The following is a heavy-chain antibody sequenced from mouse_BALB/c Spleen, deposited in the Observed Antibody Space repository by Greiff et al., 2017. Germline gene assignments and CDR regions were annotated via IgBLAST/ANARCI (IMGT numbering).Heavy chain of an antibody. D-gene: IGHD2-4*01. Sequence: EVMLVESGAELVKPGASVKLSCTASGFNIKDSYMHWVKQRPEQGLEWIGRIDPANGNTKYDPKFQGKATITADTSSNTAYLQLSSLTSEDTAVYDCAKDYDEYYCAMDYWGQGTSVTVSA. CDR1: GFNIKDSY. CDR2: IDPANGNT. J-gene: IGHJ4*01. CDR3: AKDYDEYYCAMDY. V-gene: IGHV14-3*02.